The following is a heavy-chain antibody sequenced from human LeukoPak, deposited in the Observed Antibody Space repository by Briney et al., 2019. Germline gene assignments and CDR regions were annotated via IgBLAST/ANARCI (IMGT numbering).Heavy chain of an antibody. J-gene: IGHJ4*02. CDR1: GFTFSSYA. V-gene: IGHV3-23*01. CDR2: ISGSGGST. CDR3: AKDVTSEWLRPVFDY. Sequence: GGSLRLSCAASGFTFSSYAMSWVRQAPGKGLEWVSAISGSGGSTYYADSVKGRFTISRDNSKNTLYLQVNSLRAEDTAVYYCAKDVTSEWLRPVFDYWGQGTLVTVSS. D-gene: IGHD5-12*01.